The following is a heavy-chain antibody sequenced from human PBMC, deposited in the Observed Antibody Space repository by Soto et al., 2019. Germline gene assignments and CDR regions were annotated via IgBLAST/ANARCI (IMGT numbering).Heavy chain of an antibody. D-gene: IGHD1-7*01. CDR3: AKDRRAGGNYGFYSDF. J-gene: IGHJ4*02. CDR2: SSATGAGT. Sequence: EVQLLESGGGLVQRGGSLRLSCAASGFTFSSYGMTWVRQAPGKGLEWVSFSSATGAGTYYADSVKGRFTISRDNSKNTLHLQMTSLRADDTAVYYCAKDRRAGGNYGFYSDFWGQGALVIVSS. V-gene: IGHV3-23*01. CDR1: GFTFSSYG.